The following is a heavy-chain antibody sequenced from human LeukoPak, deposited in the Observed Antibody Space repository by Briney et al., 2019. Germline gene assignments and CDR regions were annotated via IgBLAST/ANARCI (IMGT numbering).Heavy chain of an antibody. V-gene: IGHV3-33*01. CDR2: IWYDGSNK. CDR1: GFTFCSYG. CDR3: ARDRIAAAPLNVYYYYYGMDV. Sequence: PGRSLRLSCAASGFTFCSYGMHWVRQAPGKGLEWVAVIWYDGSNKYYADSVKGRFTISRDNSKNTLYLQMNSLRAEDTVVYYCARDRIAAAPLNVYYYYYGMDVWGQGTTVTVSS. D-gene: IGHD6-13*01. J-gene: IGHJ6*02.